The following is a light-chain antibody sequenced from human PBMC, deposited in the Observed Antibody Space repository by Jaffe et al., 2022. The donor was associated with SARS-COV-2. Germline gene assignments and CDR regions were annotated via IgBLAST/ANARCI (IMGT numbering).Light chain of an antibody. V-gene: IGLV2-14*03. Sequence: QSALTQPASISGSPGQSITISCTGTSSDVGGYKYVSWYQQHPGKAPTLMIYDVSNRPSGVSNRFSGSKSGNTASLTISGLLAEDEADYYCSSYTSSSTRVFGGGTKLTVL. J-gene: IGLJ3*02. CDR3: SSYTSSSTRV. CDR2: DVS. CDR1: SSDVGGYKY.